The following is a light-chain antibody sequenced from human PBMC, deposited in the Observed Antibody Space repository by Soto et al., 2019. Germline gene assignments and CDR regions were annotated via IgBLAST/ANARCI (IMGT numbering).Light chain of an antibody. V-gene: IGLV1-40*01. CDR2: GNS. CDR1: SSNIGAGYD. Sequence: QSVLTQPPSASGAPGQRGTISCTGSSSNIGAGYDVHWYQQLPGTAPKLLIYGNSNRPSGVPDRFSGSKSGTSASLAITGLQAEDEADYYCQSYDSSLSVVFGGGTKLPVL. CDR3: QSYDSSLSVV. J-gene: IGLJ2*01.